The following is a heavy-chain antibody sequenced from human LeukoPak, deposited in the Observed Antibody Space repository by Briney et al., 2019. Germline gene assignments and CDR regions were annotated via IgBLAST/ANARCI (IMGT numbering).Heavy chain of an antibody. CDR1: GFTFSSYG. Sequence: GGSLRLSCAASGFTFSSYGMHWVRQAPGKGLEWVAVISYDGSNKYYADSVKGRFTISRDNSKNTLYLQMNSLRAEDTAVYYCAKAPRVGATTIDYWGQGTLVTVSS. J-gene: IGHJ4*02. V-gene: IGHV3-30*18. D-gene: IGHD1-26*01. CDR3: AKAPRVGATTIDY. CDR2: ISYDGSNK.